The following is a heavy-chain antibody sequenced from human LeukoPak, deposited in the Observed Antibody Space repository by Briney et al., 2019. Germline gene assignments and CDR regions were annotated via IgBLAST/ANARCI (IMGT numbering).Heavy chain of an antibody. CDR1: GFTFSSYS. J-gene: IGHJ3*02. CDR2: ISSSSSYI. CDR3: ARVTFGLLVVTPGAFDI. Sequence: PGGSLRLSCAASGFTFSSYSMNWVRQAPGKGLGWVSSISSSSSYIYYADSVKGRFTISRDNAKNSLYLQMNSLRAEDTAVYYCARVTFGLLVVTPGAFDIWGQGTMVTVSS. V-gene: IGHV3-21*01. D-gene: IGHD3-22*01.